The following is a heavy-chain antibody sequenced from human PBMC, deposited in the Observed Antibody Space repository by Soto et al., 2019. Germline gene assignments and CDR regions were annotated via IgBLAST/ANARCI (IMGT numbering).Heavy chain of an antibody. CDR1: GCTFTSYA. D-gene: IGHD3-10*01. CDR2: INAGNGNA. CDR3: ARSIWFGELLNRSLDY. J-gene: IGHJ4*02. V-gene: IGHV1-3*01. Sequence: ASVKVSCKASGCTFTSYAMHWVRQAPGQRLEWMGWINAGNGNAKYSQKFQGRVTITRDTSASTAYMELSSLRSEDTAVYYCARSIWFGELLNRSLDYRAQGTLVTVSS.